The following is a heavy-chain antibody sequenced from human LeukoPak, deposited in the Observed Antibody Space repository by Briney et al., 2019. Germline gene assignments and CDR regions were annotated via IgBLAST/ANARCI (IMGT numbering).Heavy chain of an antibody. CDR2: ISAYNGNT. Sequence: ASVKVSCKASGYTFTSYDISWVRQAPGQGLEWMGWISAYNGNTNYAQKLQDRVTMTTDTSTSTAYMELRSLRSDDTAVYYCARASSSSWGRKFDYWGQGTLVTVSS. CDR3: ARASSSSWGRKFDY. D-gene: IGHD6-13*01. V-gene: IGHV1-18*01. J-gene: IGHJ4*02. CDR1: GYTFTSYD.